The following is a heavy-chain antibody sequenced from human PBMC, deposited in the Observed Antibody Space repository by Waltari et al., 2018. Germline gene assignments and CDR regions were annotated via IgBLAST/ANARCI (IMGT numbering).Heavy chain of an antibody. J-gene: IGHJ4*02. Sequence: QVQLVESGGGVVQPGGSLRLSCAASGFTFSSYGMHWVRQAPGKTLEGVALIRVDGSNKYYADSVKGRFTISRDNSKNTLYLQMNSLRAEDTAVYYWATPDYGDRYLDYWGQGTLVTVSS. D-gene: IGHD4-17*01. CDR2: IRVDGSNK. CDR1: GFTFSSYG. V-gene: IGHV3-30*02. CDR3: ATPDYGDRYLDY.